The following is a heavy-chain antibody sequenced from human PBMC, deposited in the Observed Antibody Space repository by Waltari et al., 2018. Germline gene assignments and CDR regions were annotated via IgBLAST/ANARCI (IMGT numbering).Heavy chain of an antibody. CDR3: ASREADGGSELLY. CDR1: GYTFTGYY. CDR2: INTNSGGT. V-gene: IGHV1-2*02. J-gene: IGHJ4*02. Sequence: QVQLVQSGAEVKKPGASVKVSCKASGYTFTGYYMHWVRQAPGQGHEWMGWINTNSGGTNYAQKCQGRVTMTRDTSISTAYMELSRLRSDDTAVYYCASREADGGSELLYWGQGTLVTVSS. D-gene: IGHD1-26*01.